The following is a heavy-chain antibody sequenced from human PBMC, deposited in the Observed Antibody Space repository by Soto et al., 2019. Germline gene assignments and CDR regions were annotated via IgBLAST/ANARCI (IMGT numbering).Heavy chain of an antibody. CDR2: INPSGGST. CDR3: ARAPAPMAGTDAFDI. J-gene: IGHJ3*02. V-gene: IGHV1-46*03. CDR1: GYTFTSYC. Sequence: ASVKVSCKASGYTFTSYCMHWVRQAPGQGLEWMGIINPSGGSTSYAQKFQGRVTMTRDTSTSTVYMELSSLRSEDTAVYYCARAPAPMAGTDAFDIWGQGTMVTVSS. D-gene: IGHD6-19*01.